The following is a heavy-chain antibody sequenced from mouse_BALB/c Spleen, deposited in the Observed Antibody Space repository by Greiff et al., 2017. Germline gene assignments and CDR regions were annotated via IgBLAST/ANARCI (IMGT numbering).Heavy chain of an antibody. J-gene: IGHJ2*01. Sequence: EVKVVESGGGLVKPGGSLKLSCAASGFTFSSYAMSWVRQTPEKRLEWVASISSGGSTYYPDSVKGRFTISRDNARNILYLQMSSLRSEDTAMYYCARGDYYGSSSDYWGQGTTLTVSS. D-gene: IGHD1-1*01. V-gene: IGHV5-6-5*01. CDR3: ARGDYYGSSSDY. CDR2: ISSGGST. CDR1: GFTFSSYA.